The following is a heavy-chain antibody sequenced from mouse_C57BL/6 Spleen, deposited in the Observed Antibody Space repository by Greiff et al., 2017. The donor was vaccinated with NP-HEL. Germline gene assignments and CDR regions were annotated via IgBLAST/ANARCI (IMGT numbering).Heavy chain of an antibody. CDR3: ARPLSAGAMDY. D-gene: IGHD1-1*01. J-gene: IGHJ4*01. V-gene: IGHV1-61*01. Sequence: QVHVKQPGAELVRPGSSVKLSCKASGYTFTSYWMDWVKQRPGQGLEWIGNIYPSDSETHYNQKFKDKATLTVDKSSSTAYMQLSSLTSEDSAVYYCARPLSAGAMDYWGQGTSVTVSS. CDR1: GYTFTSYW. CDR2: IYPSDSET.